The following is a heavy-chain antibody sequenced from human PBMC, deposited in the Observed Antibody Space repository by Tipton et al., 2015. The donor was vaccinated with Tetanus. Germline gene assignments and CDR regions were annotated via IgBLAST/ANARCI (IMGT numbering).Heavy chain of an antibody. J-gene: IGHJ6*03. Sequence: SWVRQAPGKGLEWVANINRNGGAYYYVDSVKGRFTISRDEAKKSVYLEMSSLTVGDTAVYYCARDRGEDWTNFYYMDVWGKGATVIVSS. V-gene: IGHV3-7*01. D-gene: IGHD3/OR15-3a*01. CDR3: ARDRGEDWTNFYYMDV. CDR2: INRNGGAY.